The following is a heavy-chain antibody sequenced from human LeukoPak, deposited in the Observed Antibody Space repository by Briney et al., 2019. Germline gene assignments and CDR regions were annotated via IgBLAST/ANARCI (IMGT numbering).Heavy chain of an antibody. D-gene: IGHD3-22*01. J-gene: IGHJ4*02. V-gene: IGHV3-48*03. CDR1: GFTFSSYE. CDR3: ESIYYDTGSSRQYFDY. CDR2: ISSSAITI. Sequence: QTGGSLRLSCAASGFTFSSYEMNWVRQAPGKGLEWVSYISSSAITIYYADSVRGRFTISRDYAKNTLYLQMNSLRAEDTAVYYCESIYYDTGSSRQYFDYWGRGTLVTVSS.